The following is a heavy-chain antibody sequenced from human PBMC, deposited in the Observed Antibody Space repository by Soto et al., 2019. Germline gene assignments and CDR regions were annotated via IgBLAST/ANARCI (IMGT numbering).Heavy chain of an antibody. CDR1: GFTFSSYG. D-gene: IGHD4-17*01. V-gene: IGHV3-33*01. J-gene: IGHJ4*02. CDR2: IWYDGSNK. CDR3: ARESTVTMNTGLWYFDY. Sequence: QVQLVESGGGVVQPGRSLRLSCAASGFTFSSYGMHWVRQAPGKGLEWVAVIWYDGSNKYYADSVKGRFTISRDNSKNPLDLEINTLRAEDTAVYYCARESTVTMNTGLWYFDYWGQGTLVTVSS.